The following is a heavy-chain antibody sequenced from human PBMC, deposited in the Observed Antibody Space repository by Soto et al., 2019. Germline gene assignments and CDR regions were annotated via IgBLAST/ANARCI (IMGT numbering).Heavy chain of an antibody. CDR3: AREGYYGSVSCDY. V-gene: IGHV3-11*05. D-gene: IGHD3-10*01. J-gene: IGHJ4*02. CDR1: GFTFSDYY. CDR2: ISISSSYT. Sequence: QVQLVESGGGLVKPGGSLRLSCAASGFTFSDYYMSWIRQAPGKGLEWVSDISISSSYTNYADSVKGRFTISRDNAKNSLYLQMNSLRAEDTAVYYCAREGYYGSVSCDYWGQGTLVTVSS.